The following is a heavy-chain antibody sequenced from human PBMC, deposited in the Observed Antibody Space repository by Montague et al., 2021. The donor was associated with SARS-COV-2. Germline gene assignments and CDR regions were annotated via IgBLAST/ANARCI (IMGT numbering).Heavy chain of an antibody. D-gene: IGHD5-18*01. V-gene: IGHV3-9*01. CDR3: AKLDSYTDY. CDR1: GFPFDDYA. CDR2: ISWNSGSI. Sequence: SLRLSCPASGFPFDDYAMHWVRQAPGKGLEWVSGISWNSGSIGYADSVKGRFTISRDNAKNSLYLQMNSLRAEDTALYYCAKLDSYTDYWGQGTLVTVSS. J-gene: IGHJ4*02.